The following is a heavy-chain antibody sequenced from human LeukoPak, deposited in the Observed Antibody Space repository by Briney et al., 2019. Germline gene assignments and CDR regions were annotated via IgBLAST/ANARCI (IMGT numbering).Heavy chain of an antibody. V-gene: IGHV4-59*01. J-gene: IGHJ4*02. CDR3: AREEAWVIDY. D-gene: IGHD4-23*01. CDR2: IDNSGNT. CDR1: GGSISSYY. Sequence: SETLSLTCTVSGGSISSYYWSWIRQPPGKGLEWIGWIDNSGNTDYNPSLKSRVTISMDTSKNHFSLKLSSVTAADTAVYYCAREEAWVIDYWSQGILVIVSS.